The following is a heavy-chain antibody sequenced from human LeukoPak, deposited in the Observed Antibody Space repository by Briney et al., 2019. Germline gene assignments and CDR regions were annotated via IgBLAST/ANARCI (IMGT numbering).Heavy chain of an antibody. D-gene: IGHD4-11*01. V-gene: IGHV3-53*01. Sequence: GGSLRLSCAASGFTVSSNYMSWVRQAPGKGLEWVSVIYSGGSAYYADSVKGRFTISRDNSKNTLYLQMNSLRAEDTAVYYCAREVRRNDYSVSNYFDYWGQGTLVTVSS. CDR1: GFTVSSNY. CDR3: AREVRRNDYSVSNYFDY. J-gene: IGHJ4*02. CDR2: IYSGGSA.